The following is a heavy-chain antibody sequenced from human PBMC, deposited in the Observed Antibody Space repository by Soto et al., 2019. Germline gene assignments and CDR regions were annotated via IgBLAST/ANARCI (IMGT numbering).Heavy chain of an antibody. CDR1: GFTFSSYA. V-gene: IGHV3-23*01. CDR3: AKDFHKGAGFGILTGPPKGFDY. CDR2: ISGSGGST. Sequence: PGGSLRLSCASSGFTFSSYAMSWVRQAPGKGLEWVSAISGSGGSTYYADSVKGRFTISRDNSKNTLYPQMNSLRAEDTAVYYCAKDFHKGAGFGILTGPPKGFDYWGQGTLVTVSS. D-gene: IGHD3-9*01. J-gene: IGHJ4*02.